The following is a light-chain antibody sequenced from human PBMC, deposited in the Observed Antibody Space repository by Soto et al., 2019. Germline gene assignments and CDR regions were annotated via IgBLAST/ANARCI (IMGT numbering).Light chain of an antibody. CDR3: QQYYITPQT. CDR1: QSVLYSSNNKNY. J-gene: IGKJ1*01. V-gene: IGKV4-1*01. CDR2: WAS. Sequence: DIVMTQSPDSLAVSLGERATINCKSSQSVLYSSNNKNYLAWYQQKPGQPPKLLIYWASTRESWVPDRFSGSGSGTDFTLTISSLQAEDVAVYYCQQYYITPQTFGQGTKVEIK.